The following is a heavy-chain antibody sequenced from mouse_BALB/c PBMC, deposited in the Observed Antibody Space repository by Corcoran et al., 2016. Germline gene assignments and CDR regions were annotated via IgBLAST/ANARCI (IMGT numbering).Heavy chain of an antibody. D-gene: IGHD2-5*01. CDR2: INTYTGEP. CDR3: ARWSSNYGYFFDN. Sequence: QIQLVQSGPELKKPGETVKISCKASGYTFTNYGMNWVKQAPGKGLKWMGWINTYTGEPTYADDFKGRFAFSLETSASTAYFQINNLKNEDTATYFCARWSSNYGYFFDNWGQGTTLTVSS. J-gene: IGHJ2*01. CDR1: GYTFTNYG. V-gene: IGHV9-3-1*01.